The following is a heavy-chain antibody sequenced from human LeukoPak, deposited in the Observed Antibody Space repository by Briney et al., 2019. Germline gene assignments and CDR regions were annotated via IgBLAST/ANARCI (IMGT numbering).Heavy chain of an antibody. J-gene: IGHJ3*02. CDR3: ARDLNWGAGALDI. CDR1: GFAFSSYS. CDR2: INVSPAYI. D-gene: IGHD7-27*01. V-gene: IGHV3-21*01. Sequence: PGESLRLSCAAFGFAFSSYSMTWVRQAPGKGLEWVSSINVSPAYISYADSVKGRFTISRDNAKNSLYLHVNSLRAEDTAVYFCARDLNWGAGALDIWGQGTMVTVSS.